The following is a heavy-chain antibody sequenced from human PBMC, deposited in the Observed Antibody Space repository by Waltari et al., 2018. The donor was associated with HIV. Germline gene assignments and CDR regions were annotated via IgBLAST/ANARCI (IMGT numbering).Heavy chain of an antibody. Sequence: QVQLQESGPGLVKPSETLSLTCTVSGGSVSSGSYYWSWIRQPPGKGLEWIGYIYYRGGTNHNPSLKSRVTISVDTSKNQFSLKLSSVTAADTAVYYCARDIIVAPGAFDIWGQGTMVTVSS. CDR3: ARDIIVAPGAFDI. D-gene: IGHD3-22*01. CDR2: IYYRGGT. V-gene: IGHV4-61*01. CDR1: GGSVSSGSYY. J-gene: IGHJ3*02.